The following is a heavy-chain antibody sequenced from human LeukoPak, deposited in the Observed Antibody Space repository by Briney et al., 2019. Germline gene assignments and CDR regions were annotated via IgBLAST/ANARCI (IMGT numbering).Heavy chain of an antibody. CDR3: ARDFVSGYDCFDY. J-gene: IGHJ4*02. Sequence: GASVKVSCKASGYTFTSYGISWVRQAPGQGLEWIGWISAYNGYTSYAQNFKDRVTMTTDTSTSTAYMELRSLRSDDTAVYYCARDFVSGYDCFDYWGQGTLVTVSS. CDR2: ISAYNGYT. V-gene: IGHV1-18*01. CDR1: GYTFTSYG. D-gene: IGHD5-12*01.